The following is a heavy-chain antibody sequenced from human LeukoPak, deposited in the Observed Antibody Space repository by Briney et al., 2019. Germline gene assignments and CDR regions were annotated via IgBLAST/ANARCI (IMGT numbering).Heavy chain of an antibody. J-gene: IGHJ3*02. D-gene: IGHD3-10*02. CDR2: IYYSGST. Sequence: SQTLPLTCTVSGGPISSGDYYWSWIRQPPGKGLEWIGYIYYSGSTYYNPSLKSRVTISVDTSKNQFSLELSSVTAADTAVYYCARECPSMFDAFGIWGQGTMVTVSS. CDR1: GGPISSGDYY. V-gene: IGHV4-30-4*08. CDR3: ARECPSMFDAFGI.